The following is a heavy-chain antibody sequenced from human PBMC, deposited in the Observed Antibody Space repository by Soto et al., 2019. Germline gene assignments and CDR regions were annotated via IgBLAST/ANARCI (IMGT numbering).Heavy chain of an antibody. V-gene: IGHV4-31*03. J-gene: IGHJ5*02. CDR1: GGSISSGGYY. CDR2: IYYIGST. Sequence: QVQLQESGPGLVKPSQTLSLTCTVSGGSISSGGYYWNWTRQHPGKGLEWIGYIYYIGSTYYNPSLKRRVTISLDTSKNHFSLKLSSVTAADTAVYYCARSVFPWGQGTLVTVSS. CDR3: ARSVFP.